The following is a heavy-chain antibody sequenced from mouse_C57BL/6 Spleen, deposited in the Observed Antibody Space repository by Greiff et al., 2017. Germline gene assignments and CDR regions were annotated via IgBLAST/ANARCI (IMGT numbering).Heavy chain of an antibody. D-gene: IGHD1-1*01. V-gene: IGHV1-50*01. CDR3: ARGVYYGSSYGFAY. Sequence: QVQLQQPGAELVKPGASVKLSCKASGYTFTSYWMQWVKQRPGQGLEWIGEIDPSDSYTNYNQKFKGKATLTVDTSSSTAYMQLSSLTSEDSAVYYCARGVYYGSSYGFAYWGQGTLVTVSA. J-gene: IGHJ3*01. CDR2: IDPSDSYT. CDR1: GYTFTSYW.